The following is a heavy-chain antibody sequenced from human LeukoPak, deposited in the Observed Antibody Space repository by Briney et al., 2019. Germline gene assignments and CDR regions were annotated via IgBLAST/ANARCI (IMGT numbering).Heavy chain of an antibody. J-gene: IGHJ5*02. D-gene: IGHD6-6*01. CDR1: GGSVSGYY. CDR2: MYYSGST. Sequence: SETLSLTCTVSGGSVSGYYWSWIRQPPGKGLEWIGYMYYSGSTNYNPSLKSRVTISVDTSENQFSLKLTSVTAADTAVYYCARDREYSSSGLVWFDPWGHGILVTVSS. CDR3: ARDREYSSSGLVWFDP. V-gene: IGHV4-59*02.